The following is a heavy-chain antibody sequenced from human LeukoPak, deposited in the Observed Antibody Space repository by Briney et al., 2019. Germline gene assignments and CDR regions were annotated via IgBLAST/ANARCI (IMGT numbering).Heavy chain of an antibody. J-gene: IGHJ1*01. CDR2: IYYSGST. V-gene: IGHV4-59*08. CDR3: ARGVSYYDSSGYYNEYFQH. D-gene: IGHD3-22*01. Sequence: SETLSLTCTVSGGSISSYYWSWIRQPPGKGLEWIGYIYYSGSTNYSPSLKSRVTMSVDTSKDQFSLKLSSVTAADTAVYYCARGVSYYDSSGYYNEYFQHWGQGTLVTVSS. CDR1: GGSISSYY.